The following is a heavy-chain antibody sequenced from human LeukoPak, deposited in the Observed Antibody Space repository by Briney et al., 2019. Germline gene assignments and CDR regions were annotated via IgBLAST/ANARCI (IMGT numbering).Heavy chain of an antibody. D-gene: IGHD1-26*01. CDR1: GGSISSGDYY. V-gene: IGHV4-30-4*01. J-gene: IGHJ5*02. CDR3: ARDPSGSDNWFDP. CDR2: IYYSGST. Sequence: PSETLSLTCTVSGGSISSGDYYWSWIRQPPGKGLEWIGYIYYSGSTYYNPSLKSRVTISVDTSKNQFSLKLSSVTAADTAVYYCARDPSGSDNWFDPWGQGTLVTVSS.